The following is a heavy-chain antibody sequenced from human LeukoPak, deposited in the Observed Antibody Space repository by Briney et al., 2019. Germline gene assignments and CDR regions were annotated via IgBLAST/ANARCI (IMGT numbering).Heavy chain of an antibody. J-gene: IGHJ4*02. CDR1: GFDFSTYA. CDR3: TKAKVSSLTYFDWFPWN. D-gene: IGHD3-9*01. V-gene: IGHV3-21*04. CDR2: ISTMSNYI. Sequence: PGGSLRLSCAASGFDFSTYAINWVRQAPGKGLEWVSSISTMSNYIFYGDSVKGRFTISRDNAKNSVYLQMNSLRPEDTAVYYCTKAKVSSLTYFDWFPWNWGQGSLVTVSS.